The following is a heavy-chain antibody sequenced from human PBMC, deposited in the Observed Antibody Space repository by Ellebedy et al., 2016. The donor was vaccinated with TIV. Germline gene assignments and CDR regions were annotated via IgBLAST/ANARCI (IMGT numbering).Heavy chain of an antibody. CDR2: IYYSGST. Sequence: SETLSLTXTVSAASITRNYWSWIRQTPGNGLEWLGYIYYSGSTHYNPSLKSRVTISVVTSKNQLSLKLSAVTAADTAVYYCARDRMYYYDSRGSYKYYGMDVWGQGTTVTVSS. CDR1: AASITRNY. V-gene: IGHV4-59*01. D-gene: IGHD3-22*01. J-gene: IGHJ6*02. CDR3: ARDRMYYYDSRGSYKYYGMDV.